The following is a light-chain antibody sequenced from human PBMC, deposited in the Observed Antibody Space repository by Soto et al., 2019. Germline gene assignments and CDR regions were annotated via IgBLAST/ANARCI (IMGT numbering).Light chain of an antibody. J-gene: IGKJ4*01. CDR3: QLSYSTPLT. CDR1: QDIAIY. Sequence: DIQMTQSPSSLSASVGDRVTITCRASQDIAIYLAWYQQKPGEAPKLLIYAASTLHGGVPSRFSGSGSGTDFALTITSLQAYDFATYYCQLSYSTPLTFGGVTKVDIK. CDR2: AAS. V-gene: IGKV1-9*01.